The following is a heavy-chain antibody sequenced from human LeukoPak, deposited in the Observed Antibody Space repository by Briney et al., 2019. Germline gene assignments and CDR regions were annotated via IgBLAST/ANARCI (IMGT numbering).Heavy chain of an antibody. CDR2: ISYDGSNK. J-gene: IGHJ4*02. V-gene: IGHV3-30*04. D-gene: IGHD1-26*01. CDR1: GFTFSSYA. CDR3: AKDTGKWEALL. Sequence: GRSLRLSCAASGFTFSSYAMHWVRQAPGKGLEWVAVISYDGSNKYYADSVKGRFTISRDNSKNTLYLQMNSLRAEDTAVYYCAKDTGKWEALLWGQGTLVTVSS.